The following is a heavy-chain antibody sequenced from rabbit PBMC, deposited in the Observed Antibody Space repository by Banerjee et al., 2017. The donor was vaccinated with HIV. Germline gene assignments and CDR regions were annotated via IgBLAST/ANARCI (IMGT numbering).Heavy chain of an antibody. J-gene: IGHJ4*01. Sequence: QSLEESGGDLVKPGASLTLTCTASGFSFSSSYVMCWVRQAPGKGLEWIASIGGGSSGSTNYASWAKGRFTISKTSSTTVTLQMTSLTAADTATYFCARRYAGYVSAISDFNLWGPGTLVTVS. D-gene: IGHD7-1*01. CDR2: IGGGSSGST. V-gene: IGHV1S40*01. CDR1: GFSFSSSYV. CDR3: ARRYAGYVSAISDFNL.